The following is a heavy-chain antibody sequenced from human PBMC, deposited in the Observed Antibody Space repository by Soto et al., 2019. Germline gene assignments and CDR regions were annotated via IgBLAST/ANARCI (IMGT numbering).Heavy chain of an antibody. CDR1: GYTFTNYG. CDR2: INTYNGNT. Sequence: QVQLVQSGGEVKKPGASVKVSCKASGYTFTNYGVNWVRQAPGQGLEWMGWINTYNGNTNYAQRLQGRVTLTTDTSTRTAYMELRSLTSDDTAVYYCARGCSPVDFDYWGQGTLVTVSS. J-gene: IGHJ4*02. V-gene: IGHV1-18*01. D-gene: IGHD2-15*01. CDR3: ARGCSPVDFDY.